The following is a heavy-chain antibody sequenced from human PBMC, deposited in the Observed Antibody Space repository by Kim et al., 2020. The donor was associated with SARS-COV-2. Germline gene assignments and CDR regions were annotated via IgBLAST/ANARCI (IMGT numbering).Heavy chain of an antibody. D-gene: IGHD6-13*01. CDR1: GGSINSRDYF. J-gene: IGHJ4*02. V-gene: IGHV4-39*01. CDR2: IFYSGSA. Sequence: SETLSLTCDISGGSINSRDYFWAWIRQPPGRGLEWVGSIFYSGSAYYNPSLRSRVTMSVDTSKNQFSLRLSSVTAADTAVFYCARLAEKYNSSPFDSWGQGTLVTVSP. CDR3: ARLAEKYNSSPFDS.